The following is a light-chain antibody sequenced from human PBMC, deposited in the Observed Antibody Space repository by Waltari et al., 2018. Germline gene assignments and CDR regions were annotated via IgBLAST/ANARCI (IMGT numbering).Light chain of an antibody. CDR3: AAWDDSPSGYV. V-gene: IGLV1-47*01. CDR2: DDN. J-gene: IGLJ1*01. CDR1: SSNIGTHH. Sequence: HSVLTQPPSAAGTPGQRVTISCSGSSSNIGTHHVYWYQQFPGRAPRLLIYDDNQRPSWVPSRFSVSKSGTSASLVISGLRSDDEANYYCAAWDDSPSGYVFGTGTEVTVL.